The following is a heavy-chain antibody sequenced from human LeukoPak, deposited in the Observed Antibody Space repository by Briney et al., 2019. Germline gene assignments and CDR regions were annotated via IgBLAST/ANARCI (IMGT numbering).Heavy chain of an antibody. Sequence: PSETLSLTCTVSGGSISSYYWSWIRQPPGKGLEWIGYIYYSGSTNYNPSLKSRVTISVDTSKNQFSLKLSSVSAADTAVYYCARLSSSIAASDIWGQGTMVTVSS. CDR1: GGSISSYY. D-gene: IGHD6-6*01. CDR2: IYYSGST. J-gene: IGHJ3*02. CDR3: ARLSSSIAASDI. V-gene: IGHV4-59*08.